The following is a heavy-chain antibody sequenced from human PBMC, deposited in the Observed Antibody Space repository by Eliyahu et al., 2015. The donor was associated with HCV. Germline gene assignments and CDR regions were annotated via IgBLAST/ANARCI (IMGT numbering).Heavy chain of an antibody. CDR2: IYYSGST. V-gene: IGHV4-59*01. Sequence: QVQLQESGPGLVKPSETLSLTCTVSGGSISSYYWSWIRQPPGKGLEWIGYIYYSGSTNYNPSLKSRVTISVDTSKNQFSLKLSSVTAADTAVYYCARDAYEIEGAFDIWGQGTMVTVSS. CDR1: GGSISSYY. J-gene: IGHJ3*02. CDR3: ARDAYEIEGAFDI. D-gene: IGHD3-9*01.